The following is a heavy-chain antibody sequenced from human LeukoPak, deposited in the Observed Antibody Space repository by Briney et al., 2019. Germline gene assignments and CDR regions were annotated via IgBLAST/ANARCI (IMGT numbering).Heavy chain of an antibody. CDR1: RYTFTGYG. CDR3: ARDRFTIVVVPFFDY. D-gene: IGHD2-2*01. Sequence: ASVKVSCKASRYTFTGYGISWVRQAPGQGLEWMGWISAYNGTTNYAQKLQGRATMTTDTSTSTAYMELRSLRSDDTAVYYCARDRFTIVVVPFFDYWGQGTRVTVSS. V-gene: IGHV1-18*04. CDR2: ISAYNGTT. J-gene: IGHJ4*02.